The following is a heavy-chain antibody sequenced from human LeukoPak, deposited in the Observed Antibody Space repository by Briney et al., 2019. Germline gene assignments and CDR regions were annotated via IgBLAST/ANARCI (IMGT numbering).Heavy chain of an antibody. CDR1: GYTFTSYG. CDR2: ISAYNGNT. V-gene: IGHV1-18*01. Sequence: ASVKVSCKASGYTFTSYGISWVRQAPGQGLEWMGWISAYNGNTNYAQKLQGRVTMTTDTSTSTAYMELRSLRSDDTAVYYCARTYYYDSGSDNWFDPWGQGTLVTVSS. CDR3: ARTYYYDSGSDNWFDP. J-gene: IGHJ5*02. D-gene: IGHD3-10*01.